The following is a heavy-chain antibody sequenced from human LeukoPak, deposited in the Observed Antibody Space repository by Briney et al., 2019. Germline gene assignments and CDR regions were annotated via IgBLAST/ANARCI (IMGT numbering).Heavy chain of an antibody. V-gene: IGHV4-59*01. Sequence: PSETLSLTCTVSGGSSSAYYYTWLRQPPGKGLEWIGLFYNSWCTNYNPSLKGRVNISADPPKDQFSLKLTPVTAADTAVVYCAREFSDWGQGTLVTVSS. J-gene: IGHJ4*02. CDR2: FYNSWCT. CDR1: GGSSSAYY. D-gene: IGHD6-19*01. CDR3: AREFSD.